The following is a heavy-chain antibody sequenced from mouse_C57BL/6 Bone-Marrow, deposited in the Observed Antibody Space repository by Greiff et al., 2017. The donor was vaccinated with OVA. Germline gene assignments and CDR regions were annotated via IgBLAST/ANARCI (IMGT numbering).Heavy chain of an antibody. Sequence: EVQLQQSGAELVRPGASVKLSCTASGFNIKDYYMHWVKQRPEQGLEWIGWIDPEDGDTEYAPKFQGKATMTADTSSNTAYLQLSSLTSEDTAVYYCTRYYGSSLDYWGQGTTLTVSS. D-gene: IGHD1-1*01. CDR2: IDPEDGDT. CDR3: TRYYGSSLDY. V-gene: IGHV14-1*01. J-gene: IGHJ2*01. CDR1: GFNIKDYY.